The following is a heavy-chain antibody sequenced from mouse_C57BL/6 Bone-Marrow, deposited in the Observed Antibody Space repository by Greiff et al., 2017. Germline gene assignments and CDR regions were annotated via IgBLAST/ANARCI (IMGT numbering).Heavy chain of an antibody. CDR1: GYTFTSYW. V-gene: IGHV1-69*01. J-gene: IGHJ4*01. CDR2: IDPSDSYT. Sequence: QVQLQQPGAELVMPGASVKLSCKASGYTFTSYWMHWVKQRPGQGLEWIGEIDPSDSYTNYNQKFKGKSTLTVDKSSSTAYMQLISLTSEDSAVYYCAREDGYYAMDYWGQGTSVTVSS. CDR3: AREDGYYAMDY. D-gene: IGHD2-3*01.